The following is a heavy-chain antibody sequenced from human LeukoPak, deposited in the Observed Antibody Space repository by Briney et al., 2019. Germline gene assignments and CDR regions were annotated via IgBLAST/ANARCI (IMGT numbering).Heavy chain of an antibody. CDR2: ISSSSSYI. Sequence: GGSLRLSCAASGFTFSSYSMNWVRQAPGKGLEWVSSISSSSSYIYYADSVKGRFTISRDNAKNSLCLQMNSLRAEDTAVYYCARGGVPAASNWFDPWGQGTLVTVSS. CDR3: ARGGVPAASNWFDP. CDR1: GFTFSSYS. J-gene: IGHJ5*02. D-gene: IGHD2-2*01. V-gene: IGHV3-21*01.